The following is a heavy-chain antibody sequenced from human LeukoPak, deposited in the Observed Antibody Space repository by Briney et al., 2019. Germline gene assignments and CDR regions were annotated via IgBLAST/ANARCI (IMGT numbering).Heavy chain of an antibody. CDR1: GFTFDDYA. CDR3: AKDIRGYTPGTGLDY. CDR2: ISWNSGSI. D-gene: IGHD5-18*01. V-gene: IGHV3-9*01. Sequence: GGSLRLSCAASGFTFDDYAMHWVRQAPGKGLEWVSGISWNSGSIGYADSVKGRFTISRDNAKNSLYLQMNSLRAEDTAVYYCAKDIRGYTPGTGLDYWGQGTLVTVSS. J-gene: IGHJ4*02.